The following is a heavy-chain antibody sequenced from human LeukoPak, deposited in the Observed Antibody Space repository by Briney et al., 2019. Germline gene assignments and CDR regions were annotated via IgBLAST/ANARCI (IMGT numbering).Heavy chain of an antibody. Sequence: KSGESLTISCTGSGYSFTDYWIGWVRQMPGKGLQWMAIIYPDDSDITYSPSFQGQVTISADKSIITAYLQWSSLKASDTAMYYCARHGRGSRSPNAFDFWGQGTMVTVSS. CDR1: GYSFTDYW. D-gene: IGHD3-10*01. V-gene: IGHV5-51*01. J-gene: IGHJ3*01. CDR2: IYPDDSDI. CDR3: ARHGRGSRSPNAFDF.